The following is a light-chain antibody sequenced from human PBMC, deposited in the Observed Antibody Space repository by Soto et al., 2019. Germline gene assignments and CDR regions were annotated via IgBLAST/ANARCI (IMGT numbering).Light chain of an antibody. Sequence: SYELTQPPSVAVSPGQTASITCSGDKLGDEDTCWYQQKPGQSPVRVIYQHTQRPSGIPERFSGSNSGNTATLTISGTQALDEADYYCQAWDSSTDVVFGGGTKLTVL. CDR3: QAWDSSTDVV. CDR1: KLGDED. V-gene: IGLV3-1*01. J-gene: IGLJ2*01. CDR2: QHT.